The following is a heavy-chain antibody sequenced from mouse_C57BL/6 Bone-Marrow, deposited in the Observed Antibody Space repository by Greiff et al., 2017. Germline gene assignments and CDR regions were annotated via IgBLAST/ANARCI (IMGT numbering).Heavy chain of an antibody. CDR2: IWSGGNT. V-gene: IGHV2-2*01. J-gene: IGHJ4*01. Sequence: QVQLKESGPGLVQPSQSLSITCTVSGFSLTSYGVHWVRQSPGKGLEWLGVIWSGGNTDYNAAFISRLSISKDNSKSQVFFKMNSLQADDTAIYYCARNPDGNYVGYAMDYWGQGTSVTVSS. D-gene: IGHD2-1*01. CDR3: ARNPDGNYVGYAMDY. CDR1: GFSLTSYG.